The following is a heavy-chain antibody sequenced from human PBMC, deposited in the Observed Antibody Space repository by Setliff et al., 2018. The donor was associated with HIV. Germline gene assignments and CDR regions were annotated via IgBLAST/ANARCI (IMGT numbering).Heavy chain of an antibody. CDR1: GGSMSRVY. CDR3: ARATYTTLFGVLMGGGLQY. CDR2: VSNGGDT. V-gene: IGHV4-59*01. J-gene: IGHJ4*02. D-gene: IGHD3-3*01. Sequence: SETLSLTCSVSGGSMSRVYWTWIRQPPGKGLEWIGSVSNGGDTNYNPSLKSRVSLSLDTSKTQFSLKLTSVTAADTAVYYCARATYTTLFGVLMGGGLQYWGPGTLVTVSS.